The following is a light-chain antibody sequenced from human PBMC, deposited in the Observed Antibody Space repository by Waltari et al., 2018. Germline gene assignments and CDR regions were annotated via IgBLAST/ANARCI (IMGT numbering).Light chain of an antibody. Sequence: ETIMTQSPATLSVSPGERATLSCRASQSISSNLAWYQQKPGQAPRLLLYGASTRPTGIPARFSDSGSGTEFTLTISSLQSEDFGVYYCQQYDTWPLGTFGQGTKLEIK. J-gene: IGKJ2*01. V-gene: IGKV3D-15*01. CDR3: QQYDTWPLGT. CDR1: QSISSN. CDR2: GAS.